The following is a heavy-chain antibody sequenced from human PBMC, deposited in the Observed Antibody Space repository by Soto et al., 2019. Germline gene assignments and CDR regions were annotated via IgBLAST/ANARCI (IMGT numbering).Heavy chain of an antibody. V-gene: IGHV5-10-1*01. J-gene: IGHJ6*02. CDR3: ARLAMATRRGYYGMDV. Sequence: EVQLVQSGAEVKKPGESLRISCKRSGYSFTSYWISWVRQMPGKGLEWMGRIDPSDSYTNYSPSFQGHVTISADKSISTAYLQWSSLKASDTAMYYCARLAMATRRGYYGMDVWGQGTTVTVSS. D-gene: IGHD5-12*01. CDR2: IDPSDSYT. CDR1: GYSFTSYW.